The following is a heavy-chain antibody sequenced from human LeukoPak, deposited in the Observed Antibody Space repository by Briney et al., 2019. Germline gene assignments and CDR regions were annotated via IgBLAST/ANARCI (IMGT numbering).Heavy chain of an antibody. CDR1: GGSFSGYY. CDR3: AIRVMVRGPFGV. CDR2: INHSGST. Sequence: SETLSLTCAVYGGSFSGYYWSWIRQPPGKGLDWIGEINHSGSTNCNPSLKSRVTISVDTSKNQFSLKLSSVTAADTAVYYCAIRVMVRGPFGVWGKGTTVTVSS. J-gene: IGHJ6*04. V-gene: IGHV4-34*01. D-gene: IGHD3-10*01.